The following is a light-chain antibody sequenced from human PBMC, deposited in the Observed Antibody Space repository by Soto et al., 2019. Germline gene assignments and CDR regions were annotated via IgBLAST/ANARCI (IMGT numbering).Light chain of an antibody. V-gene: IGKV2-28*01. CDR3: MQALQTPWT. CDR1: QSLLHSDGYNY. J-gene: IGKJ1*01. CDR2: MGS. Sequence: EIVMTQSPLSLPVTPGEPASISCRSSQSLLHSDGYNYLDWYLQKPGQSPQLLICMGSNRASGVPDRFSGSGSGTDFTLTISRVEAEDFGVYYCMQALQTPWTFGQGTQVEV.